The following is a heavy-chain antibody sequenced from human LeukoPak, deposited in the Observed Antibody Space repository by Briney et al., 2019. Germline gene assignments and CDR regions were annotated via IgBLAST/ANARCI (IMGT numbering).Heavy chain of an antibody. D-gene: IGHD5-24*01. CDR2: IYNSGST. Sequence: SQTLSLTCTVSGGSISSGSYYWRWIRQPAGKGLEWIVRIYNSGSTNYNPSPNSRVTMSVDTSKNQFSLKLSSVTAADTAVYYCARHRSKWLQSSFDYWGQGTLVTVSS. CDR1: GGSISSGSYY. CDR3: ARHRSKWLQSSFDY. J-gene: IGHJ4*02. V-gene: IGHV4-61*02.